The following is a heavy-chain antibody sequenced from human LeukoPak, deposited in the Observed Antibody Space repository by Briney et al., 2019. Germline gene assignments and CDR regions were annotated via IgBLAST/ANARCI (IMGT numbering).Heavy chain of an antibody. CDR1: GGTFSSYA. Sequence: ASVKVSCKASGGTFSSYAISWVRQAPGQGLEWMGWINPNSGGTNYAQKFQGRVTMTRDTSISTAYMELSRLRSDDTAVYYCARDWGRIRITMVRGALDYWGQGTLVTVSS. V-gene: IGHV1-2*02. D-gene: IGHD3-10*01. CDR3: ARDWGRIRITMVRGALDY. CDR2: INPNSGGT. J-gene: IGHJ4*02.